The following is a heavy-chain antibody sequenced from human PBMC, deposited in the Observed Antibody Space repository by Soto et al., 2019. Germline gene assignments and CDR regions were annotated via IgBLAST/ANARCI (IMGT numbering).Heavy chain of an antibody. CDR1: GFTFSSYG. D-gene: IGHD2-21*02. CDR3: AKAHIVVVTAIPSYGMDV. Sequence: GGSLRLSCAASGFTFSSYGMHWVRQAPGKGLEWVAVISYDGSNKYYADSVKGRFTISRDNSKNTLYLQMNSLRAEDTAVYYCAKAHIVVVTAIPSYGMDVWGQGTTVTVSS. J-gene: IGHJ6*02. V-gene: IGHV3-30*18. CDR2: ISYDGSNK.